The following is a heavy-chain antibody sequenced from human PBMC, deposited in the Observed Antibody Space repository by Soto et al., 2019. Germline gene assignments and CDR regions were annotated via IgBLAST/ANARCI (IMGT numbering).Heavy chain of an antibody. D-gene: IGHD3-10*01. V-gene: IGHV1-18*01. CDR3: ARVSTVWFGAYYFGMDV. CDR1: GYTFTSYG. CDR2: ISAYNGNT. J-gene: IGHJ6*02. Sequence: QVQLVQSGAEVKKPGASVKVSCKASGYTFTSYGINWVRQAPGQGLEWMGWISAYNGNTNYAPKLQGRVPMTTDTSTTTAYMELRSLRSDDTAVYYCARVSTVWFGAYYFGMDVWGQGTTVTVSS.